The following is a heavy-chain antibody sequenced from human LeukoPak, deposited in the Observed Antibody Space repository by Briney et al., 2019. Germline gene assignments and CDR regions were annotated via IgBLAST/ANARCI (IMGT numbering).Heavy chain of an antibody. Sequence: GGSLRLSCAASGFTFDDYAMHWVRQAPGKGLEWVSGISRNSGSIGYADSVKGRFTISRDNAKNSLYLQMNSLRAEDTALYYCAKDNSPTVTTSFEYWGQGTLVTVSS. CDR2: ISRNSGSI. D-gene: IGHD4-17*01. V-gene: IGHV3-9*01. CDR1: GFTFDDYA. CDR3: AKDNSPTVTTSFEY. J-gene: IGHJ4*02.